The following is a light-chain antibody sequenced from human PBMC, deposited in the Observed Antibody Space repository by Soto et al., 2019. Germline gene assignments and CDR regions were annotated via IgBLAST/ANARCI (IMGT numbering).Light chain of an antibody. CDR1: QSISTY. CDR3: QQTSSTPTT. CDR2: AAS. J-gene: IGKJ4*01. V-gene: IGKV1-39*01. Sequence: DIQMTQSPSSLSASVGDRVTITCRASQSISTYLNWYQQKPGKAPTLLIYAASTLQSGVPSGFSGSGSGTDFSLTISSLQPEDFATYYCQQTSSTPTTFGGGTKVEIK.